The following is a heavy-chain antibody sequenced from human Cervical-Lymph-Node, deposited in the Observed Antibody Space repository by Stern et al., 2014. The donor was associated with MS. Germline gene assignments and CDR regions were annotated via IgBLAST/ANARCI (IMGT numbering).Heavy chain of an antibody. J-gene: IGHJ5*02. V-gene: IGHV4-61*02. CDR2: IHDSGSS. Sequence: VQLVESGPGLVKPSQTLSLTCTVSGGSISSSGYYWSWIRQPADKGLEWIGRIHDSGSSYYNPSLKSRVTISTDTAKNQVSPTLPSGTAADTAVYYCATTRWDLFTWNWFDPWGQGTLVTVSS. D-gene: IGHD1-26*01. CDR1: GGSISSSGYY. CDR3: ATTRWDLFTWNWFDP.